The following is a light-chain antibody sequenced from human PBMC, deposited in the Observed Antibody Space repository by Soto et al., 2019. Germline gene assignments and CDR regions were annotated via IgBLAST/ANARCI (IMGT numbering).Light chain of an antibody. CDR3: QQYNNWPQT. J-gene: IGKJ1*01. CDR1: QSVSRN. CDR2: GVS. Sequence: EIVMTQSPATLSVSPGESATLSCRASQSVSRNLAWHQQKPGQAPRLLIYGVSTRATGIPARFSGSGSGTEFTLTISSLQSEDSAVYYCQQYNNWPQTFGQGTKVEIK. V-gene: IGKV3-15*01.